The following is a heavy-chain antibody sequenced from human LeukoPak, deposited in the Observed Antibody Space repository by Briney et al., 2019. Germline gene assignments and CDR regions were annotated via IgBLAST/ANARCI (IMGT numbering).Heavy chain of an antibody. CDR1: GYTFTGYY. Sequence: ASVKVSCKASGYTFTGYYMHWVRQAPGQGLEWMGWINPNSGGTNYAQKFQGRVTMTRDTSISTAYMELSRLRSDDTAVYYCARGVCSSTSCYYFDYWGQGTLVTVSS. V-gene: IGHV1-2*02. J-gene: IGHJ4*02. D-gene: IGHD2-2*01. CDR3: ARGVCSSTSCYYFDY. CDR2: INPNSGGT.